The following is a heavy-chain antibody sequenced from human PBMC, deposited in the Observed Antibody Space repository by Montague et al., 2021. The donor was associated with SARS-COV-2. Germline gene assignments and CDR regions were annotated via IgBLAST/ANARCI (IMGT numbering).Heavy chain of an antibody. CDR3: GFHSVAGAGDS. D-gene: IGHD6-13*01. CDR2: IKQGGSET. J-gene: IGHJ4*02. CDR1: GLAISMYW. Sequence: SLRLSCAASGLAISMYWMTWVRQAPGKGLEWVANIKQGGSETYYADSVKGRFSISRDNTKNSLYLQLNSLRADDTAVYYCGFHSVAGAGDSLGQGTLVTVSS. V-gene: IGHV3-7*01.